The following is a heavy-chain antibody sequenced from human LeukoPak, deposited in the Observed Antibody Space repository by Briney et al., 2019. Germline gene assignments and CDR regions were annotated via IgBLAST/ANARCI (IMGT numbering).Heavy chain of an antibody. CDR1: GGSISSYY. Sequence: SETLSLTCTVSGGSISSYYWSWIRQPPGKGLEWIGSIYYSGSTCYNPSLKSRVTISVDTSKNQFSLKLSSVTAADTAVYYCARLFCSSTSCYYYYYYYGMDVWGQGTTVTVSS. CDR3: ARLFCSSTSCYYYYYYYGMDV. V-gene: IGHV4-39*01. D-gene: IGHD2-2*01. CDR2: IYYSGST. J-gene: IGHJ6*02.